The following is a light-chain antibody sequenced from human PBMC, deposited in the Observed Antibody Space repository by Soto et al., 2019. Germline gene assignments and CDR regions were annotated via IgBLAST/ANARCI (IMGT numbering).Light chain of an antibody. CDR1: QSLLHSNGYNY. Sequence: DIVMTQSPLSLPVTPGEPASISCRSSQSLLHSNGYNYLDWYLQKPGQSPQLLIYLGSNRSSGVPDRFSGSGSGTEFTLTISSLQPDDFATYYCQQYNTYSTFGQGTRLEI. CDR2: LGS. V-gene: IGKV2-28*01. J-gene: IGKJ5*01. CDR3: QQYNTYST.